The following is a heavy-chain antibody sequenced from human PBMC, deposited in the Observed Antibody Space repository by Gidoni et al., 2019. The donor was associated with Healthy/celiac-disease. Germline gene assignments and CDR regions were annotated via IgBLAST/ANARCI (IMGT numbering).Heavy chain of an antibody. CDR1: RGSISSYY. V-gene: IGHV4-59*01. Sequence: QVQLQESGPGLVKPSETLSLTCTVSRGSISSYYWSWIRQPPGKGLEWIGYIYYSGSTNYNPSLKSRVTIAVDTSKNQFSLKLSSVTAADTAVYYCARWAVTTGRAFDIWGQGTMVTVSS. D-gene: IGHD4-17*01. CDR3: ARWAVTTGRAFDI. CDR2: IYYSGST. J-gene: IGHJ3*02.